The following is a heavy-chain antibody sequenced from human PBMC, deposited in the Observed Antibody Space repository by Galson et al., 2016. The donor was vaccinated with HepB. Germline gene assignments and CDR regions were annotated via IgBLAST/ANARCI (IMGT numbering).Heavy chain of an antibody. D-gene: IGHD4-17*01. CDR3: ARGGYGDYLDY. V-gene: IGHV1-46*01. CDR2: INPSGGSR. CDR1: GYILTSYY. J-gene: IGHJ4*02. Sequence: SVKASCKASGYILTSYYIHWVRQAPGQGLEWMGIINPSGGSRTYAQKFQGRVTMTRDTSTSTVYMELSSLRSEDTAVYYCARGGYGDYLDYWGQGTLVTVSS.